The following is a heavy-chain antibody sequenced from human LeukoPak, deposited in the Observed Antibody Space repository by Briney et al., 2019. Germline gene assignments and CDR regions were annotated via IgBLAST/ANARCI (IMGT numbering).Heavy chain of an antibody. CDR2: ISAYNGNT. CDR1: GYTFTSYG. D-gene: IGHD6-13*01. V-gene: IGHV1-18*01. J-gene: IGHJ6*02. Sequence: GASVKVSCKASGYTFTSYGISWVRQAPGQGLEWMGWISAYNGNTNYAQKLQGRVTMTTDTSTSTAYMELRSLRSADTAVYYCARQLVMDYYYGMDVWGQGTTVTVSS. CDR3: ARQLVMDYYYGMDV.